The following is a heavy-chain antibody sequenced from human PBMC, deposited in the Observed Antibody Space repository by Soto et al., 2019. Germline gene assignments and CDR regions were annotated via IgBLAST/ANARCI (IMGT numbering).Heavy chain of an antibody. D-gene: IGHD3-10*01. CDR3: TKDHPYGHYYFDY. V-gene: IGHV3-23*01. CDR1: GFTFSSYG. J-gene: IGHJ4*02. CDR2: ITGGGSST. Sequence: GGSLRLSCAASGFTFSSYGMHWVRQAPGKGLEWVTTITGGGSSTYYADSVKGRFTISRDNSKNTLYLQMDSLRAEDTAIYYCTKDHPYGHYYFDYWGQGTLVTVS.